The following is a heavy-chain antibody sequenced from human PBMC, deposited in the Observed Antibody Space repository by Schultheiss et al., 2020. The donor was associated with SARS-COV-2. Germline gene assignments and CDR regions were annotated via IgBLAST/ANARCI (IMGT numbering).Heavy chain of an antibody. D-gene: IGHD6-6*01. CDR3: ARQGEYSSSSDNWFDP. CDR1: GYSFTNYW. CDR2: IDPTDSET. V-gene: IGHV5-10-1*01. Sequence: GESLKISCKGSGYSFTNYWITWVRQMPGKGLEWMGKIDPTDSETHYNPSFEGHIFISADKSISTAYLQWSSLKASDTAMYYCARQGEYSSSSDNWFDPWGQGTLVTVSS. J-gene: IGHJ5*02.